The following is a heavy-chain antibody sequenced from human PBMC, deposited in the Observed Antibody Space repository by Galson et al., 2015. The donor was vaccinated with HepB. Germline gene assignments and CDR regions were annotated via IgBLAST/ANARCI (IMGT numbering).Heavy chain of an antibody. CDR3: TTDMRWEPQNRLDY. CDR2: IKSNPDGGTT. V-gene: IGHV3-15*01. J-gene: IGHJ4*02. CDR1: GFIFSNAW. D-gene: IGHD1-14*01. Sequence: SLRLSCAASGFIFSNAWMCWVRQAPGKGLEWVGRIKSNPDGGTTDYAAPVKGRFTISRDDSKNTLYLQMNSLKTEDTAVYYCTTDMRWEPQNRLDYWGQGTLVTVSS.